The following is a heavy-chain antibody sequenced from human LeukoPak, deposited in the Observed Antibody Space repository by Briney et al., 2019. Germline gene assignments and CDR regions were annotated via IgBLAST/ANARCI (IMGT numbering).Heavy chain of an antibody. CDR1: GGSISGYY. J-gene: IGHJ3*02. Sequence: SETLSLTCTVSGGSISGYYGSWIRQPPGKGLEWIGYIYYSGTTNYNPSLKSRVTISIDTSKNHFSLKLSSVTAADTAVYYCARTRGYSGYVDAFDIWGQGTMVTVFS. CDR2: IYYSGTT. CDR3: ARTRGYSGYVDAFDI. D-gene: IGHD5-12*01. V-gene: IGHV4-59*08.